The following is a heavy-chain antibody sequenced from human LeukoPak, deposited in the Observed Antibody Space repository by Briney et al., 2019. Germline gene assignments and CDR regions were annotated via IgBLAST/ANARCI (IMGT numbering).Heavy chain of an antibody. V-gene: IGHV3-21*01. Sequence: PGGSLRLSCAASGFTFSSYSMNWVRQAPGKGLEWVSSISSSSSYIYYADSVKGRFTISRDNAKNSLYLQMNSLRAEDTAVYYCARGPYDYVWGSYAPFDCWGQGTLVTVSS. J-gene: IGHJ4*02. CDR1: GFTFSSYS. CDR3: ARGPYDYVWGSYAPFDC. D-gene: IGHD3-16*01. CDR2: ISSSSSYI.